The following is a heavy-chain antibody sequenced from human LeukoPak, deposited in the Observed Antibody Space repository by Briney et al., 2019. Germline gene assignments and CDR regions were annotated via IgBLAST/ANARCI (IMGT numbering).Heavy chain of an antibody. Sequence: SETLSPTCTVSGGSMNSYYWSWIRQPPGKGLEWIGHIFHSGNTNDNPSLKSRVTISVDPSKNQFSLRLRSVTAADTAVYYCARTYYDSWGYYEVTYWGQGTLVTVSS. D-gene: IGHD3-22*01. V-gene: IGHV4-59*01. CDR1: GGSMNSYY. CDR3: ARTYYDSWGYYEVTY. J-gene: IGHJ4*02. CDR2: IFHSGNT.